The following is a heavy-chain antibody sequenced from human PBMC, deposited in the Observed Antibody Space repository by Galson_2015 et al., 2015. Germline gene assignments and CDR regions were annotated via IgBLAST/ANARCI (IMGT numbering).Heavy chain of an antibody. J-gene: IGHJ4*02. CDR1: VFIFNSHA. Sequence: SLRLSCAASVFIFNSHAMTWVRQAPGKGLEWVSTIGTGGDTYYADSVKGRFTISRDHSSNTLYVQMNSLRAEDTAVYYCAAYRVSGGFHSRLGDYWGQGTLVTVSS. D-gene: IGHD3-10*01. CDR3: AAYRVSGGFHSRLGDY. CDR2: IGTGGDT. V-gene: IGHV3-23*01.